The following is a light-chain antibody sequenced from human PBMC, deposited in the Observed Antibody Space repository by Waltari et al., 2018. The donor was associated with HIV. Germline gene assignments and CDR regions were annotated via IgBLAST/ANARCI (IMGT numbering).Light chain of an antibody. CDR1: SLRTYF. J-gene: IGLJ2*01. CDR2: GEN. V-gene: IGLV3-19*01. Sequence: SSELTQDPAVSVALGQTVRITCQGDSLRTYFASWFQERQGQAPVLVIYGENNRPSGIADRFSGSTSGNTASLTITGAQAADEADYYCSSRDTSGQYVVFGGGTKLTVL. CDR3: SSRDTSGQYVV.